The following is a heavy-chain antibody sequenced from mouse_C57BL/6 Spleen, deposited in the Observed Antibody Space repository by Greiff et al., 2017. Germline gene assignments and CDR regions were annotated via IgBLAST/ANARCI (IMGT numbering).Heavy chain of an antibody. CDR1: GYAFSSSW. J-gene: IGHJ1*03. D-gene: IGHD1-1*02. V-gene: IGHV1-82*01. CDR3: ARGYGDV. Sequence: VQLQQSGPELVKPGASVKISCKASGYAFSSSWMNWVKQRPGKGLEWIGRIYPGDGDTNYNGKFKGKATLTADKSSSTAYMQLSSLTSEDSAVYFWARGYGDVWGTGTTVTVSS. CDR2: IYPGDGDT.